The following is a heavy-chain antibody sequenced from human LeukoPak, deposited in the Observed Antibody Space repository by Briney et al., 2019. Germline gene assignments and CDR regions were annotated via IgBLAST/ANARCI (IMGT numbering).Heavy chain of an antibody. J-gene: IGHJ5*02. CDR1: GFTFSRYW. CDR2: INSDGSTT. V-gene: IGHV3-74*01. Sequence: GGSLRLSCVASGFTFSRYWMHWVRQAPGKGLVWVSRINSDGSTTIYADSVKGRFTISRDNAKNTLYLQMNSLRAEDTAVYFCASGPTGFAWGQGTLVAVSS. CDR3: ASGPTGFA. D-gene: IGHD1-14*01.